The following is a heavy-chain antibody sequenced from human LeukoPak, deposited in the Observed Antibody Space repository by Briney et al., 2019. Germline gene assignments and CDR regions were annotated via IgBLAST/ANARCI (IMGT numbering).Heavy chain of an antibody. J-gene: IGHJ4*02. V-gene: IGHV1-18*01. Sequence: ASVKVSCKASGYTFTSYGISWVRQAPGQGLEWMGWISAYIGNTNYAQKLQGRVTITTDTSTSTAYMELRSLRSDDTAVYYCARANFYCGRHCYSYFDYGGQGTLVTVSS. CDR2: ISAYIGNT. CDR3: ARANFYCGRHCYSYFDY. D-gene: IGHD2-21*01. CDR1: GYTFTSYG.